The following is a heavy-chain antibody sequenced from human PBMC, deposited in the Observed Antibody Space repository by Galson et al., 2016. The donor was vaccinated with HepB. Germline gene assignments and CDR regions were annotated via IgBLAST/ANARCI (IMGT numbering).Heavy chain of an antibody. CDR1: EFTFTYFG. V-gene: IGHV3-30*18. D-gene: IGHD3-22*01. J-gene: IGHJ4*02. CDR3: AKDRGHFDSRFGFDY. Sequence: SLRLSCAVSEFTFTYFGMHWIRQAPGKGLEWVALISYDGNSKYYADSVKGRFTISRDNSKNTLYLQMISLRTEDTALYYCAKDRGHFDSRFGFDYWGQGTLVTVSS. CDR2: ISYDGNSK.